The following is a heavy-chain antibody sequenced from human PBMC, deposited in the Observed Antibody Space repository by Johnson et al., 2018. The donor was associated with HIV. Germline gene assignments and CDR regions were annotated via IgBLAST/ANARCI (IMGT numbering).Heavy chain of an antibody. CDR3: ARGIMITFGGVIAHEAFDI. V-gene: IGHV3-23*01. CDR1: RFTFSNYA. CDR2: ISGSGGST. D-gene: IGHD3-16*02. Sequence: EVQLLESGGGLIQPGGSLRLFCTASRFTFSNYAMSWVRQAPGKGLEWVSAISGSGGSTYYADSVKGRFTISRDNAKNSLYLQMNSLRAEDTALYYCARGIMITFGGVIAHEAFDIWGQGTMVIVSS. J-gene: IGHJ3*02.